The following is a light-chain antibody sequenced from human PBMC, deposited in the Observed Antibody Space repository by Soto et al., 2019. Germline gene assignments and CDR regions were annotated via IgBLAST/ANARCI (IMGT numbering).Light chain of an antibody. Sequence: IVMTQSPATLSVSPGERATLSCRASQSVSGKLAWYQQKPGQAPRLLIYGASTRATGVPARFSGSGSGTEFTLTISSLQSEDFAVYYCQQYNKWYTFGQGTKLEIK. V-gene: IGKV3-15*01. CDR2: GAS. J-gene: IGKJ2*01. CDR1: QSVSGK. CDR3: QQYNKWYT.